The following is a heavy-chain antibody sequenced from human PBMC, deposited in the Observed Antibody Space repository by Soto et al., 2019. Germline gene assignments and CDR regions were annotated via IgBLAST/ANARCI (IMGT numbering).Heavy chain of an antibody. V-gene: IGHV3-23*01. Sequence: GESLKISCAASGFTFSSYAMSWVRQAPGKGLEWVSAISGSGGSTYYADSVKGRFTISRDNSKNTLYLQMNSLRAEDTAVYYCAKLSYYDFWSGPPYYFDYWGQGTLVTVSS. CDR3: AKLSYYDFWSGPPYYFDY. J-gene: IGHJ4*02. CDR1: GFTFSSYA. CDR2: ISGSGGST. D-gene: IGHD3-3*01.